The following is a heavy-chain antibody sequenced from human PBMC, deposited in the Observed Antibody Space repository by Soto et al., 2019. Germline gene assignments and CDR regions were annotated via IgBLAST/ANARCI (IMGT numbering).Heavy chain of an antibody. CDR2: INAGNGNT. Sequence: QVQLVQSGAEEKKPGASVKVSCKASGYTFTNYATHWVRQAPGQRLEWMGWINAGNGNTKYSQKFQGRVTITRDTAARTAYMELSRLRSEDTAVHYCARVSSYYIPDYWGQGTLVTVSS. CDR1: GYTFTNYA. D-gene: IGHD1-26*01. CDR3: ARVSSYYIPDY. J-gene: IGHJ4*02. V-gene: IGHV1-3*05.